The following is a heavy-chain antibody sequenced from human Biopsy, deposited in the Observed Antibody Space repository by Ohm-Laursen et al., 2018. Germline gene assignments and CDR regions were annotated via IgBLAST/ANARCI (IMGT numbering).Heavy chain of an antibody. V-gene: IGHV3-9*01. CDR2: ISWNSGSI. Sequence: SLRLSCSASGFKFDDYGMNWVRQVPGKGLEWVSRISWNSGSIGYVDSVKGRFTISRDNAKNSPYLQMNSLKAEDTALYYCARGYYDIGTGYHYDVFDFWGRGTLVTVSS. J-gene: IGHJ3*01. D-gene: IGHD3-9*01. CDR3: ARGYYDIGTGYHYDVFDF. CDR1: GFKFDDYG.